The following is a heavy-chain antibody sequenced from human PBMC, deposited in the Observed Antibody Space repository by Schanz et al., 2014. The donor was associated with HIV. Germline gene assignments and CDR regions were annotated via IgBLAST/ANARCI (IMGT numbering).Heavy chain of an antibody. CDR2: VNPESGNT. J-gene: IGHJ1*01. CDR1: GYTFSDYD. D-gene: IGHD2-15*01. CDR3: ARGNLAWCGGGSCYTRFQFFQV. V-gene: IGHV1-8*02. Sequence: QVQLVQSGPEVKKPGASVRVSCETSGYTFSDYDINWVRQAPGQGLEWMGWVNPESGNTGMADKFLGRLSLTRFTSTGTAYMDLDSLRSEDTAMYYCARGNLAWCGGGSCYTRFQFFQVWGQGTLITVSS.